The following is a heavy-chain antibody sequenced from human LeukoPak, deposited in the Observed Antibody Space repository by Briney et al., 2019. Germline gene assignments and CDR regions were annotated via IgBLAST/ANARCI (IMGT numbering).Heavy chain of an antibody. CDR1: GGSISSGSYY. Sequence: SETLSLTCTVSGGSISSGSYYWSWIRQPPGKGLEWIGYIYYSGSTNYNPSLKSRVTISVDTSKNQFSLKLSSVTAADTAVYYCARVRTGAVAEGDWFDPWGQGTLVTVSS. D-gene: IGHD6-19*01. J-gene: IGHJ5*02. V-gene: IGHV4-61*01. CDR2: IYYSGST. CDR3: ARVRTGAVAEGDWFDP.